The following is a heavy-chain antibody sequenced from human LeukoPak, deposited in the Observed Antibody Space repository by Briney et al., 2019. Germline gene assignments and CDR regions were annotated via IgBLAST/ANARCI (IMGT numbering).Heavy chain of an antibody. CDR1: GYNFTDKY. CDR3: ARYYLEGRCFDY. V-gene: IGHV1-2*06. D-gene: IGHD3-16*01. Sequence: GASVKVSCKASGYNFTDKYMHWVRQGPGQGLELMGRTNPNSGGTNYAQKFQGRVTITRDTSIRTAYMELNRLRSDDTAMSYCARYYLEGRCFDYWGQGTLVTVSS. J-gene: IGHJ4*02. CDR2: TNPNSGGT.